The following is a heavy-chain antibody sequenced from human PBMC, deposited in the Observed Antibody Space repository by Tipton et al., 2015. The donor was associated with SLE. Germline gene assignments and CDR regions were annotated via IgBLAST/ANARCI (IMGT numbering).Heavy chain of an antibody. V-gene: IGHV4-39*07. CDR1: GGSISSSSYY. CDR2: IYYSGST. Sequence: TLSLTCTVSGGSISSSSYYWGWIRQPPGKGLEWIGSIYYSGSTNYNPSLKSRVTISVDRSKNQFSLKLSSVTAADTAVYYCARDSTMLRGTAFDIWGQGTMVTVSS. J-gene: IGHJ3*02. CDR3: ARDSTMLRGTAFDI. D-gene: IGHD3-10*01.